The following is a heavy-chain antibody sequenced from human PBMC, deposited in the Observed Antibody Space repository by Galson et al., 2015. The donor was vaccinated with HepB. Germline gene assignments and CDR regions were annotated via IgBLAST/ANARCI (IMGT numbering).Heavy chain of an antibody. CDR1: GYTFTSYA. J-gene: IGHJ4*02. CDR3: AREYHPGYGTPWSREFDY. D-gene: IGHD5-18*01. Sequence: SVKVSCKASGYTFTSYAMHWVRQAPGQRLEWMGWINAGNGNTKYSQKFQGRVTITRDTSASTAYMELSSLRSEDTAVYYCAREYHPGYGTPWSREFDYWGQGTLVTVSS. V-gene: IGHV1-3*01. CDR2: INAGNGNT.